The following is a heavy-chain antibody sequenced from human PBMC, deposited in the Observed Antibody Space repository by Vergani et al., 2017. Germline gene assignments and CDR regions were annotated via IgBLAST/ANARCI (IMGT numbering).Heavy chain of an antibody. CDR1: GDSFRSNKW. Sequence: VQLQESGPGLVKPPGTLSLTCAVSGDSFRSNKWWTWVRQSPGKTLEWIGEISHSGSTNYNPSLKGRVTLSLDTSKNQFSLRLSSVTAADTAVYYCARDPKSYCSGGSCFSVWGAFDIWGRGTTVTVSS. D-gene: IGHD2-15*01. CDR2: ISHSGST. V-gene: IGHV4-4*03. CDR3: ARDPKSYCSGGSCFSVWGAFDI. J-gene: IGHJ3*02.